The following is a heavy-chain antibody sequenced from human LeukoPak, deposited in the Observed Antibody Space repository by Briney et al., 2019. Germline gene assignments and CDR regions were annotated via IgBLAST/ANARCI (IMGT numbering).Heavy chain of an antibody. V-gene: IGHV6-1*01. Sequence: SQTLSLTCAISGDSVSSNSAAWNWIRQSPSRGLEWLGRTYYRSKWYNDYAVSVKSRITINPDTSKNQFSLQLNSVTPEDTAVYSCAKNQFSRWLLPHSYSSSGMDVWAKGPRSPSP. CDR3: AKNQFSRWLLPHSYSSSGMDV. D-gene: IGHD6-19*01. J-gene: IGHJ6*02. CDR2: TYYRSKWYN. CDR1: GDSVSSNSAA.